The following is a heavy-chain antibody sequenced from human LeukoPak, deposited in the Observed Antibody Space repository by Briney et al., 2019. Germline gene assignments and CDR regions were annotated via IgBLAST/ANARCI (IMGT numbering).Heavy chain of an antibody. V-gene: IGHV4-28*05. D-gene: IGHD1-26*01. J-gene: IGHJ3*02. Sequence: SETLSLTCAVSGYSISSSNWWGWIRQPPGKGLEWIGYIYYSGSIYYNPSLKSRVTMSVDTSKNQFSLKLSSVTAVDTAVYYCARSPMGAHPLHAFDIWGQGTMVTVSS. CDR1: GYSISSSNW. CDR2: IYYSGSI. CDR3: ARSPMGAHPLHAFDI.